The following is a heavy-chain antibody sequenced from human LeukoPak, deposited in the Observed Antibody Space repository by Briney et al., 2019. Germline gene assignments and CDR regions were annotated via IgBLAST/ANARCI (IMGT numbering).Heavy chain of an antibody. V-gene: IGHV3-9*02. CDR2: ISWNSGSI. J-gene: IGHJ4*02. CDR3: AKSSGYSSSWALDY. D-gene: IGHD6-13*01. Sequence: GRSLRLSCAASGFTSDDYAMHWVRQAPGKGLEWVSGISWNSGSIGYADSVKGRFTISRDNAKNSLYLQMNSLRAEGMALYYCAKSSGYSSSWALDYWGQGTLVTVSS. CDR1: GFTSDDYA.